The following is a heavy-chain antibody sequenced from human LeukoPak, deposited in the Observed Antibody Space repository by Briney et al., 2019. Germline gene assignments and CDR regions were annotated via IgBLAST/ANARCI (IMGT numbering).Heavy chain of an antibody. CDR1: GGPISSYY. CDR3: ARDIISSWYGGSYNWFDP. D-gene: IGHD6-13*01. J-gene: IGHJ5*02. V-gene: IGHV4-4*07. Sequence: SETLSLTCTVSGGPISSYYWSWIRQPAGKGLEWIGRIYTSGSTNYNPSLKSRVTMSVDTSKNQFSLKLSSVTAADTAVYYCARDIISSWYGGSYNWFDPWGQGTLVTVSS. CDR2: IYTSGST.